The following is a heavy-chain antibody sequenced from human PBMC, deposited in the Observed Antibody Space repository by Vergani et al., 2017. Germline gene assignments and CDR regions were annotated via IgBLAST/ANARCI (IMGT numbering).Heavy chain of an antibody. CDR1: GFSLSTSGMR. CDR2: IDWDDDK. J-gene: IGHJ6*02. D-gene: IGHD3-16*01. CDR3: APIRGDLGYGMDV. V-gene: IGHV2-70*04. Sequence: QVTLKESGPALVKPTQTLTLTCTFSGFSLSTSGMRVSWIRQPPGKALEWLARIDWDDDKFYSTSLKTRLTISKDTSKNQVVLTMTNMDPVDTATYYCAPIRGDLGYGMDVWGQGTTVTVSS.